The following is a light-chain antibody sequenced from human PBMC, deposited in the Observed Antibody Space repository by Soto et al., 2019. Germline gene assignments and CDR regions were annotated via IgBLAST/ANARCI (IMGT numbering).Light chain of an antibody. CDR1: QSVNIY. J-gene: IGKJ1*01. Sequence: DIVLTQSPVTLSLSPGERAILSCRASQSVNIYLAWYQHKPGQAPRLLIYDASTRDTGIPARFSGSGSGTDVTLTISSLEQEDFSVYYCQQRGNCPWTFGQGTKVEIK. CDR2: DAS. V-gene: IGKV3-11*01. CDR3: QQRGNCPWT.